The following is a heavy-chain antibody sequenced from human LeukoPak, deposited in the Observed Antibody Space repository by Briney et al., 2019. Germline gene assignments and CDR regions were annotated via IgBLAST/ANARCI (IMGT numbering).Heavy chain of an antibody. CDR2: ISYDGSNK. CDR3: AKSGYSSGWYWDYYHYMVV. J-gene: IGHJ6*03. D-gene: IGHD6-19*01. Sequence: GGSLRLSCAASGFTFSSYGMPWVRQAPGKGLERVAVISYDGSNKYYADSVKGRFTISRDNSKNTLYLQMNSLRAEDTAVYYCAKSGYSSGWYWDYYHYMVVWGKGTTVTVSS. V-gene: IGHV3-30*18. CDR1: GFTFSSYG.